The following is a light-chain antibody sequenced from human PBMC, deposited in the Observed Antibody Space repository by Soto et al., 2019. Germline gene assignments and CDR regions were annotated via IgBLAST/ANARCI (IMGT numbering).Light chain of an antibody. CDR1: SSDVGAYNY. CDR2: DVS. CDR3: CSYAGSYSWV. V-gene: IGLV2-11*01. J-gene: IGLJ3*02. Sequence: QSALTQPRSVSGSPGQSVTISCTGTSSDVGAYNYVSWYQHHPGKAPKVMIYDVSERPSGVPDRFSGSKSDTTASLTISGLQAEDEADYYCCSYAGSYSWVFGGGTKLTVL.